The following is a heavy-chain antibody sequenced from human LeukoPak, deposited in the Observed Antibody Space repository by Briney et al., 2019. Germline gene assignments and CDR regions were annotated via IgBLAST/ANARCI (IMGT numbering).Heavy chain of an antibody. V-gene: IGHV4-59*01. CDR1: GGXISSYH. CDR2: IYSSGST. J-gene: IGHJ3*02. CDR3: ARGNSGYGYAFDI. D-gene: IGHD5-12*01. Sequence: SETLSLTCTVSGGXISSYHCSWIRQPPGKGLQWIGFIYSSGSTNYNPSLKSRVTISLDTSKNQFSLRVSSVTSADTAVYYCARGNSGYGYAFDIWGQGTMVAVSS.